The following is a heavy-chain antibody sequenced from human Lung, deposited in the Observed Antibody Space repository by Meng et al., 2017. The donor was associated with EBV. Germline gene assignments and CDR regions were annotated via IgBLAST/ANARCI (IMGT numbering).Heavy chain of an antibody. CDR2: TNEDGGIT. CDR3: SRDLAGPFDD. Sequence: EVQRVASGGGLVQPGGSLRLSCAVSGFSFSRFWMHWVRQVPGKGLVWVARTNEDGGITTYADSVKGRFIISRDNTRNTLYLQMYGLRDDDTGVYFCSRDLAGPFDDWGQGTLVTVSS. V-gene: IGHV3-74*01. J-gene: IGHJ4*02. CDR1: GFSFSRFW.